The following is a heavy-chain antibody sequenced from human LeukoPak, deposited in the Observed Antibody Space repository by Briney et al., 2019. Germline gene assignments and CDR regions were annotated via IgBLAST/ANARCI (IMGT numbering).Heavy chain of an antibody. Sequence: ASVKVSCKATSRIGWVRQAPGQGLGWRGWSGTYACATSYAQKFQRTITVPTDTSTSTVYMELRNLRSDDTAVYYCARDLWNFYDDSGYNRDFDSWGQGTLVTVSS. CDR1: TSR. D-gene: IGHD3-22*01. V-gene: IGHV1-18*01. J-gene: IGHJ5*01. CDR3: ARDLWNFYDDSGYNRDFDS. CDR2: SGTYACAT.